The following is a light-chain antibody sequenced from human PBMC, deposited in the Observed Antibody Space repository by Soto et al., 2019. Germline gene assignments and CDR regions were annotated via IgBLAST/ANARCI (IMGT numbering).Light chain of an antibody. V-gene: IGKV3-11*01. CDR2: GAS. CDR1: QSVSNNY. Sequence: IVLTQSPGTLSLCPGERATLSCGASQSVSNNYLAWYQQKPGQAPRLLIYGASNRATGIPARFSGSGSGTDFTLTISSLEPEDFAVYYCQQRSNWPPITFGQGTRLEIK. CDR3: QQRSNWPPIT. J-gene: IGKJ5*01.